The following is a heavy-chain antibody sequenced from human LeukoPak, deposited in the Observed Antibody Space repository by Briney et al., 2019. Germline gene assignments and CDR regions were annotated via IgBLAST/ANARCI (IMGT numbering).Heavy chain of an antibody. Sequence: PSETLSLTCTVSGGSISSASYYWSWIRQPAGKGLEWIGRIYISGSTNYNPSLKSRVTISVDTSKNQFSLKLSSVTAADTAVYYCARVPVYGSGTFDYWGQGTLVTVSS. CDR3: ARVPVYGSGTFDY. J-gene: IGHJ4*02. D-gene: IGHD3-10*01. CDR1: GGSISSASYY. V-gene: IGHV4-61*02. CDR2: IYISGST.